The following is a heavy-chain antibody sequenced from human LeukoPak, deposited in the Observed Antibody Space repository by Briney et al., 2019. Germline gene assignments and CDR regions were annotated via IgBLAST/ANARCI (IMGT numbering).Heavy chain of an antibody. CDR2: IIPIFGTA. V-gene: IGHV1-69*01. J-gene: IGHJ4*02. CDR1: GGTFSSYA. D-gene: IGHD2-2*01. CDR3: AREKSCSSTSCYGYFDY. Sequence: SVKVSCKASGGTFSSYAISWVRQAPGQGLEWMGGIIPIFGTANYAQKFQGRVTITADESTSTAYMELSSLRSEDTAVYYCAREKSCSSTSCYGYFDYWGREPWSPSPQ.